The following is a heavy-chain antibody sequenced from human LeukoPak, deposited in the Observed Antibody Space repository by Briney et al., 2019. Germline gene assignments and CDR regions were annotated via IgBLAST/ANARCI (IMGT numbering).Heavy chain of an antibody. CDR1: GGSISSYY. D-gene: IGHD2-15*01. CDR3: AREHLGYCSGGSCYNWFDP. J-gene: IGHJ5*02. V-gene: IGHV4-59*01. Sequence: SETLSLTCTVSGGSISSYYWSWIRQPPGKGLEWIGYIYYSGSTNYNPSLKSRVTISVDTSKNQFSLKLSSVTAADTAVYYCAREHLGYCSGGSCYNWFDPWGQGTLVTVSS. CDR2: IYYSGST.